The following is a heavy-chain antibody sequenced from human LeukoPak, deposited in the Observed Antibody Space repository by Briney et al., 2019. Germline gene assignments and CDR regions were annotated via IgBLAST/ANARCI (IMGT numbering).Heavy chain of an antibody. D-gene: IGHD2-21*01. CDR3: AKERCGGSCYSLDY. V-gene: IGHV3-33*06. J-gene: IGHJ4*02. CDR1: GFTFSSFG. Sequence: GGSLRLSCAASGFTFSSFGMHWVRQAPGKGLEWVAVIWYDGSNKYYADSVKGRFTISRDNSKNTVYLEMSSLRAGDTAVYYCAKERCGGSCYSLDYWGQGTLVTVSS. CDR2: IWYDGSNK.